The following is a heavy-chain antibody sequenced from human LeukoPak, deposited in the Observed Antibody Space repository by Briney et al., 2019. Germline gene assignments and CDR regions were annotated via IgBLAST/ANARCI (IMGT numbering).Heavy chain of an antibody. CDR2: IGLYKGNT. V-gene: IGHV1-18*01. J-gene: IGHJ3*02. Sequence: ASVKVSCKASGYTFNNYGISWVRQAPGQGLEWTGWIGLYKGNTKYAQNFQGRITVTSDTSTSTAYMELRSLRSDDTAVYYCARDPSGSYYSANAFDIWGQGTMVTVSS. D-gene: IGHD1-26*01. CDR3: ARDPSGSYYSANAFDI. CDR1: GYTFNNYG.